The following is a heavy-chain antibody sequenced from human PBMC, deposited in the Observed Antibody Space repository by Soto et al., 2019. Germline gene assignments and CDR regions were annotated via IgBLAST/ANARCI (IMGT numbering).Heavy chain of an antibody. Sequence: QVQLQQWGAGLLKPSETLSLTCAVYGGSFSGYYWSWIRQPPGKGLEWIGEINHSGSTNYNPSLTSRVTXXVXTXXSQFSLKLSSVTAADTAVYYCASRPNDYGDQKADYWGQGTLVTVSS. J-gene: IGHJ4*02. CDR1: GGSFSGYY. CDR3: ASRPNDYGDQKADY. CDR2: INHSGST. V-gene: IGHV4-34*01. D-gene: IGHD4-17*01.